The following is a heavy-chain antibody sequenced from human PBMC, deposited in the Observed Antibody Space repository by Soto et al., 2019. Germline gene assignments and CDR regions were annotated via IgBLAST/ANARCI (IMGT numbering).Heavy chain of an antibody. CDR1: GGSFSDYY. V-gene: IGHV4-34*01. J-gene: IGHJ6*02. Sequence: KTSETLSLTCAVYGGSFSDYYWSWIRQPPGKGLEWIGEINHSGSTNYNPSLKSRVTISVDTSKNQFSLKLSSVTAADTAVYYCARGWGPDVWGQGTTVTVSS. CDR3: ARGWGPDV. D-gene: IGHD3-16*01. CDR2: INHSGST.